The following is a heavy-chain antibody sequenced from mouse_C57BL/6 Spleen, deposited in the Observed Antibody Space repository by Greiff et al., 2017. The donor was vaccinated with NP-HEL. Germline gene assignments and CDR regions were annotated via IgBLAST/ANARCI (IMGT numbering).Heavy chain of an antibody. D-gene: IGHD1-1*01. CDR1: GYTFTDYY. CDR3: ARDTTVYYFDY. CDR2: IYPGSGNT. V-gene: IGHV1-76*01. Sequence: VQLQQSGAELVRPGASVKLSCKASGYTFTDYYINWVKQRPGQGLEWIARIYPGSGNTYYNEKFKGKATLTAEKSSSTAYMQLSSLTSEDSAVYFCARDTTVYYFDYWGQGTTLTVSS. J-gene: IGHJ2*01.